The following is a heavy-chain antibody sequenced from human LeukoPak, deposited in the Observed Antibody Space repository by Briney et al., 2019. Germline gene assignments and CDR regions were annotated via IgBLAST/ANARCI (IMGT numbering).Heavy chain of an antibody. CDR1: GFTFSSYW. CDR3: ARAPHNYCGGDCYLYYFDY. J-gene: IGHJ4*02. CDR2: INQDGSEK. Sequence: PGGSLRLSCAASGFTFSSYWMSWVRQAPGTGLEWVANINQDGSEKYYVDSVKGRFTISRGNAKNSLYLQMNSLRAEDTAVYYCARAPHNYCGGDCYLYYFDYWGQGTLVTVSS. D-gene: IGHD2-21*02. V-gene: IGHV3-7*04.